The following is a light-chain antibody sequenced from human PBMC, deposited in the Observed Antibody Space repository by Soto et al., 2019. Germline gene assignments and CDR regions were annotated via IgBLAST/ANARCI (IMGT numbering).Light chain of an antibody. V-gene: IGLV1-40*01. CDR2: GNT. CDR3: QTYDTSLRGVI. Sequence: QSVLAQPPSVSGAPGQRVTISCTGNKSNIATGYDVHWYQQLPGAAPKLLIYGNTNRPSGVPDRFSGSRSGASASLAITGLQAEDEADYYCQTYDTSLRGVIFGGGTQLTV. J-gene: IGLJ2*01. CDR1: KSNIATGYD.